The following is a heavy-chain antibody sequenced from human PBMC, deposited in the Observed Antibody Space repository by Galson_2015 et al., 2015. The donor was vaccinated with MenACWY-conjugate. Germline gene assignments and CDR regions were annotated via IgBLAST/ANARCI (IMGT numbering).Heavy chain of an antibody. D-gene: IGHD3-3*01. CDR2: ISSSSSYI. J-gene: IGHJ6*02. V-gene: IGHV3-21*01. Sequence: RLSCAASGFTFSSYSMNWVRQAPGKGLEWVSSISSSSSYIYYADSVKGRFTISRDNAKNSLYLQMNSLRAEDTAVYYCARDSTLYEMDVWGQGTTVTVSS. CDR3: ARDSTLYEMDV. CDR1: GFTFSSYS.